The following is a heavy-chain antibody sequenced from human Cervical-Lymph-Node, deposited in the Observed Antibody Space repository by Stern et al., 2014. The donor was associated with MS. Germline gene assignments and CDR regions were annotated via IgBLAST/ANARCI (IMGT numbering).Heavy chain of an antibody. Sequence: QMQLVQSGAEVKKPGASVKVSCKASGYTFTGYYMHWVRQAPGQGPEWMGWINSNSGGTTYAQKFQGRVTVNRDTSINTVYMELSRQRSDDTSVYYCASGGTSSCDYWGQGTLVTVSS. V-gene: IGHV1-2*02. CDR3: ASGGTSSCDY. CDR1: GYTFTGYY. D-gene: IGHD1-14*01. CDR2: INSNSGGT. J-gene: IGHJ4*02.